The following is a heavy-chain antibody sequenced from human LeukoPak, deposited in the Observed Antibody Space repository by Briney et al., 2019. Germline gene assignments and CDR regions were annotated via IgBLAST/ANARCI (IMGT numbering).Heavy chain of an antibody. D-gene: IGHD4-11*01. CDR2: IGAGGTFT. CDR3: AKDLGYTTYGYYFDY. J-gene: IGHJ4*02. CDR1: GFTFSCYA. V-gene: IGHV3-23*01. Sequence: GGSLRLSCTASGFTFSCYAMNWVRQAPGKGLEWVSGIGAGGTFTYYADSVKGRFTISRDNSRNTLYLQMNSLRADDTAVYYCAKDLGYTTYGYYFDYWGQGTLVTVSS.